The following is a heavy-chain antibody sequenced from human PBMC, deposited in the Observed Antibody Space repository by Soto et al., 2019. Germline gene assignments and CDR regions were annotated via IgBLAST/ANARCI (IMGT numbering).Heavy chain of an antibody. J-gene: IGHJ4*02. CDR1: GFTFRSYW. Sequence: PGGSLRLSCAASGFTFRSYWMHWVRQAPGKGLVWVSRIRGDGANAEYAGSVKGRFTISRDNSKNTLHLQMNSLRAEDTAVYYCAKASALPAAGRRFDHWGQGTLVTDPS. CDR2: IRGDGANA. CDR3: AKASALPAAGRRFDH. V-gene: IGHV3-74*03. D-gene: IGHD6-13*01.